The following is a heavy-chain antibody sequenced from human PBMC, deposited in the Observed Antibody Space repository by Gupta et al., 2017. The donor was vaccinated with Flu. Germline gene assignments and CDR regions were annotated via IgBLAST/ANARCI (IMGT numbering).Heavy chain of an antibody. CDR2: IKQDGSEK. J-gene: IGHJ4*02. CDR1: GFTFSSYW. Sequence: EVQLVESGGGLVQLGGSLRLSCSAYGFTFSSYWMSWVRQAPGKGLEWVANIKQDGSEKYYVDSVKGRFTISRDNAKNSLYLQMNSLRAEDTAVYYCARLNSGSLKEAYDYWGQGTLVTVSS. D-gene: IGHD1-26*01. V-gene: IGHV3-7*01. CDR3: ARLNSGSLKEAYDY.